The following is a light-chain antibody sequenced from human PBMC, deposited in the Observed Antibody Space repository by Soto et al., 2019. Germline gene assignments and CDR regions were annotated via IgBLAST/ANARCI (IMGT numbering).Light chain of an antibody. CDR2: DAS. CDR3: QQYNNWPLT. V-gene: IGKV1-5*01. Sequence: DIQVTQSPPTLSASVGDRVTITCRASQTISTWMAWYQQKPGKAPKLLVYDASTLQSGVASRFSGSGSGTEFTLIISGLQPDDSATYYCQQYNNWPLTLGGGTKVDIK. CDR1: QTISTW. J-gene: IGKJ4*01.